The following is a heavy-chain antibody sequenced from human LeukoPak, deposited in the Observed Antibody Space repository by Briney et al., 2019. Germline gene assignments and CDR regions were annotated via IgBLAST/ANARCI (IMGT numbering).Heavy chain of an antibody. Sequence: PSETLSLTCTVSGGSISSYYWSWIRQPPGKGLEWIGYIYYSGSTNYNPSLKSRVTISVDTSKNQFSLKLSSVTAADTAVYYCASGVGELSSNFDYWGQGTLVTVSS. CDR2: IYYSGST. V-gene: IGHV4-59*01. CDR1: GGSISSYY. J-gene: IGHJ4*02. D-gene: IGHD3-16*02. CDR3: ASGVGELSSNFDY.